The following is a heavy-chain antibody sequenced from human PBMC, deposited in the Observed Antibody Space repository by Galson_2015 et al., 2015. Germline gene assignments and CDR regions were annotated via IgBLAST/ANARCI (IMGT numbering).Heavy chain of an antibody. D-gene: IGHD2-21*01. J-gene: IGHJ1*01. CDR3: AKCVVGIYACPN. Sequence: TLSLPCPVSGGSISSDDYYWSWIRQPPGKGLEWIGYIYYSGTTYNHPSLKSRLTISVDTSKNQFSLKLTSVTAADTAVYYCAKCVVGIYACPNWGQGSLVTVSS. CDR2: IYYSGTT. V-gene: IGHV4-30-4*01. CDR1: GGSISSDDYY.